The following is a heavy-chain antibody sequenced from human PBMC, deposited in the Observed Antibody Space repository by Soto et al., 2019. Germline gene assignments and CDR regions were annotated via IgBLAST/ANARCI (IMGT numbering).Heavy chain of an antibody. V-gene: IGHV3-23*01. J-gene: IGHJ4*01. D-gene: IGHD1-26*01. CDR2: IIASGSRT. Sequence: EVQLLESGGDLVQPGGSLRLSCAASGFSFSSYSMSWVRQTPGKGLEWVSLIIASGSRTYYADSVKGRFTISRDNSNDMLYLQMNSLRVEDTALYYCVNDSVGVPFDYWGHGTLVTVSS. CDR1: GFSFSSYS. CDR3: VNDSVGVPFDY.